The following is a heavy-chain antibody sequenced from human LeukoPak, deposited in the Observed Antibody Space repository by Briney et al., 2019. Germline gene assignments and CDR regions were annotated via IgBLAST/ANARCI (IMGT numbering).Heavy chain of an antibody. Sequence: SVKVSCKASGGTFSSYAISWVRQAPGQGLEWMGGIIPIFGTANYAQKFQGRVTITADESTSTAYMELSSLRSEDTDVYYCARAWAARAWFDPWGQGTLVTVSS. CDR3: ARAWAARAWFDP. CDR2: IIPIFGTA. J-gene: IGHJ5*02. D-gene: IGHD6-6*01. CDR1: GGTFSSYA. V-gene: IGHV1-69*13.